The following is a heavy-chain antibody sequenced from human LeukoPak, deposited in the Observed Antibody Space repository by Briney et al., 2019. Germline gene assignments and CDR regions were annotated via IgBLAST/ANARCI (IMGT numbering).Heavy chain of an antibody. J-gene: IGHJ6*02. CDR3: ARDSGVYGMDV. CDR2: IYYSGST. Sequence: SETLSLTCTVSGGFISSYYWSWIRQPPGKGLEWIGYIYYSGSTNYNPSLKSRVTISVDTSKNQFSLKLSSVTAADTAVYYCARDSGVYGMDVWGQGTTVTVSS. V-gene: IGHV4-59*12. CDR1: GGFISSYY. D-gene: IGHD1-26*01.